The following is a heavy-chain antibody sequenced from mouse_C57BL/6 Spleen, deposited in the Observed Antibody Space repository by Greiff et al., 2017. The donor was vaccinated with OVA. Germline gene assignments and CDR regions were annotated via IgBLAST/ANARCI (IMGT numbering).Heavy chain of an antibody. CDR1: GFSLTSYG. Sequence: QVQLKESGPGLVQPSQSLSITCTVSGFSLTSYGVHWVRQSPGKGLEWLGVIWSGGSTDYNAAVISRLSISKYNSKSQVFFKMNSLQADDAAIYDCARNDDYYGSSYDYWGKGTTLTVSS. D-gene: IGHD1-1*01. CDR3: ARNDDYYGSSYDY. CDR2: IWSGGST. J-gene: IGHJ2*01. V-gene: IGHV2-2*01.